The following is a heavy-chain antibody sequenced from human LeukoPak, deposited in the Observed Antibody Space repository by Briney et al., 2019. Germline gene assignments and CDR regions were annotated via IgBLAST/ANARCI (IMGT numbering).Heavy chain of an antibody. J-gene: IGHJ4*02. Sequence: SGTLSLTCTVSGGSISSSSYYWGWIRQPPGMGLEWIGSIYYSGSTYYNPSLKSRVTISVDTSKNQFSLKLSSVTAADTAVYYCARDHSDYGDNEGVFDYWGQGTLVTVSS. D-gene: IGHD4-17*01. CDR1: GGSISSSSYY. V-gene: IGHV4-39*07. CDR2: IYYSGST. CDR3: ARDHSDYGDNEGVFDY.